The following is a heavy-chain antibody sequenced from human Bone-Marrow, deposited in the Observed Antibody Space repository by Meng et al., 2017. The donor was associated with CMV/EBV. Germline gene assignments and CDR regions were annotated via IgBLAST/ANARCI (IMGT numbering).Heavy chain of an antibody. D-gene: IGHD4-23*01. Sequence: SETLSLTCTVSGGSISSSSYYWGWIRQPPGRGLEWIGSIYYSGSTYYNPSLKSRVTISVDTSKNQFSLKLSSVTAADTAVYYCARGTTVVTHDYWGQGTLVTVSS. J-gene: IGHJ4*02. V-gene: IGHV4-39*07. CDR1: GGSISSSSYY. CDR2: IYYSGST. CDR3: ARGTTVVTHDY.